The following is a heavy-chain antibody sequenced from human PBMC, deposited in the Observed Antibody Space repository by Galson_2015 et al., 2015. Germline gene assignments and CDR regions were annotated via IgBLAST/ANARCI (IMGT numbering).Heavy chain of an antibody. D-gene: IGHD5-18*01. V-gene: IGHV3-9*01. CDR1: GFTFDDYA. CDR3: ARMEITQLWYYFDY. J-gene: IGHJ4*02. Sequence: SLRLSCAASGFTFDDYAMHWVRQAPGKGLEWVSGISWNSGSIGYADSVKGRFTISRDNAKNSLYLQMNSLRAEDTAVYYCARMEITQLWYYFDYWGQGTLVTVSS. CDR2: ISWNSGSI.